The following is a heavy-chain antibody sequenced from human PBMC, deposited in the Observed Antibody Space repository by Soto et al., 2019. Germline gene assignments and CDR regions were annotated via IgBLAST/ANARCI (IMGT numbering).Heavy chain of an antibody. Sequence: ASVKVSCKASGYTLTGYYMHWVRQAPGQGLEWMGWINPNSGGTNYAQKFQGWVTMTRDTSISTAYMELSRLRSDDTAVYYCARDAVTSYSSSSGYYYYGMDVWGQGTTVTVSS. CDR3: ARDAVTSYSSSSGYYYYGMDV. D-gene: IGHD6-6*01. J-gene: IGHJ6*02. V-gene: IGHV1-2*04. CDR2: INPNSGGT. CDR1: GYTLTGYY.